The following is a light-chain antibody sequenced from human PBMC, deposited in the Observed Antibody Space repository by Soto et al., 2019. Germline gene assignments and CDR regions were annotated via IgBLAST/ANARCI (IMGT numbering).Light chain of an antibody. V-gene: IGLV2-14*03. J-gene: IGLJ1*01. Sequence: QSALTQPASVSGSPGQSITISCTGTSSDVGAYDYVSWYQQHPGEVPKLMIFDVGDRPSGVSNRFSGSKSGNTASLTISGLQAEDEADYYCSSFTTSTSYVFGTGTKLTVL. CDR1: SSDVGAYDY. CDR3: SSFTTSTSYV. CDR2: DVG.